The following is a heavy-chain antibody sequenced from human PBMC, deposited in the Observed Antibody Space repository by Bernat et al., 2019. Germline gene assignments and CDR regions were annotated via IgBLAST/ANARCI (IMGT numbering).Heavy chain of an antibody. V-gene: IGHV3-23*01. CDR2: ISDSGGST. CDR1: GFTFSSYA. J-gene: IGHJ4*02. Sequence: EVQLLESGGGLVQPGGSLRLSCAASGFTFSSYAMSWVRQAPGKGLEWVSGISDSGGSTYYADSVKGRFTISRDNSKNTLYLQMNSLRAEDTAVYYCAGDCSGGVYPSGGLVDYWGQGTLVTVSS. CDR3: AGDCSGGVYPSGGLVDY. D-gene: IGHD2-8*02.